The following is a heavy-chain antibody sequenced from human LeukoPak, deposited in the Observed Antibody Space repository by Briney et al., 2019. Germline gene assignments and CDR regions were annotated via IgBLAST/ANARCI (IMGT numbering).Heavy chain of an antibody. J-gene: IGHJ4*02. CDR3: ARDRFTAMFDY. CDR1: GFTFSGYG. V-gene: IGHV3-30*02. D-gene: IGHD5-18*01. CDR2: IQNDGSNK. Sequence: GGSLRLSCAASGFTFSGYGMHWVRQAPGKGLEWVAFIQNDGSNKYYADSVKGRFTISRDNSKNTLYLQMNSLRGEDTAMYYCARDRFTAMFDYWGQGALVTVSS.